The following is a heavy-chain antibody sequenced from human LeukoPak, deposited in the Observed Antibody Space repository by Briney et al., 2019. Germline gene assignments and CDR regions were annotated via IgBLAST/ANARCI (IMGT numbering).Heavy chain of an antibody. Sequence: ASVKVSCKASGGTFSSYAISWVRQAPGQGLEWMGRIIPILGIANYAQKFQGRVTITADKSTSTAYMELSSLRSEDTAVYYCARDRSTLVIAEADHDAFDIWGQGTVVTVSS. CDR3: ARDRSTLVIAEADHDAFDI. J-gene: IGHJ3*02. V-gene: IGHV1-69*04. D-gene: IGHD3-9*01. CDR1: GGTFSSYA. CDR2: IIPILGIA.